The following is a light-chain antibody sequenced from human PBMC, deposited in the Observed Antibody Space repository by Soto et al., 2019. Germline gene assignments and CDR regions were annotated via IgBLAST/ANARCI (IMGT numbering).Light chain of an antibody. V-gene: IGLV1-44*01. J-gene: IGLJ3*02. CDR2: SNN. Sequence: QSVLTQPPSASGTPGQRVTISCSGGSSNIGSNTVNWYQQLPGTAPKLLIYSNNQRPSGVPDRFSGSKSGTSASLAISGLQSQDEADYSCAAWDDSLNGYWVFGGGTKLTVL. CDR3: AAWDDSLNGYWV. CDR1: SSNIGSNT.